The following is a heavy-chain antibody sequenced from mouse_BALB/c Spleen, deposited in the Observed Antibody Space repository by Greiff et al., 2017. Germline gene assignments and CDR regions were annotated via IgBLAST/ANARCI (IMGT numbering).Heavy chain of an antibody. J-gene: IGHJ3*01. V-gene: IGHV5-6-3*01. D-gene: IGHD2-1*01. CDR2: INSNGGST. CDR1: GFTFSSYG. CDR3: ARVYRFGFAY. Sequence: EVQLVESGGGLVQPGGSLKLSCAASGFTFSSYGMSWVRQTPDKRLELVATINSNGGSTYYPDSVKGRFTISRDNAKNTLYLQMSSLKSEDTAMYYCARVYRFGFAYWGQGTLVTVSA.